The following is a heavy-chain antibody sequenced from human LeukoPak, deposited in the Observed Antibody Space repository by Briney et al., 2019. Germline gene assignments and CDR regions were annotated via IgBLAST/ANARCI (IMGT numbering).Heavy chain of an antibody. D-gene: IGHD4-23*01. CDR3: GTTVVSTGFYYYGMDV. CDR1: GGTFSSYA. CDR2: IIPILGIA. J-gene: IGHJ6*02. Sequence: GASVKVSCKASGGTFSSYAISWVRQAPGQGLEWMGRIIPILGIANYAQKFQGRVTITADKSTSTAYMELSSLRSEDTAVYYCGTTVVSTGFYYYGMDVWGQGTTVTVSS. V-gene: IGHV1-69*04.